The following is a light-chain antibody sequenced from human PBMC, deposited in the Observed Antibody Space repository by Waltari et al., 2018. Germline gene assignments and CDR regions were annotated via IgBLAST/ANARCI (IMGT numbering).Light chain of an antibody. J-gene: IGKJ2*03. V-gene: IGKV4-1*01. CDR1: QSVFMNSNNRNY. Sequence: DIVLTQSPDSVAVSLGERATVNCKSSQSVFMNSNNRNYLAWYQQKPGQPPKLLIYGASTREFGVPGRFRGSGSGTDFTLTISSLQAEDVAVYYCQQYFTTPYSFGQGTKLEIK. CDR3: QQYFTTPYS. CDR2: GAS.